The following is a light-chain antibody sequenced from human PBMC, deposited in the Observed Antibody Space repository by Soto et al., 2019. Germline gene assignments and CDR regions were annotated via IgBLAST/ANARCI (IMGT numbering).Light chain of an antibody. Sequence: EIVMTQSPASLSVSPGERAALSCRASQSVGRNLAWYQQKPGQAPRLLIYDASTRATGIPARFSGGGSGTEFTLSISSLQSEDFAVYYCQRYNNWPPITFGQGTRLEIK. J-gene: IGKJ5*01. CDR2: DAS. V-gene: IGKV3-15*01. CDR1: QSVGRN. CDR3: QRYNNWPPIT.